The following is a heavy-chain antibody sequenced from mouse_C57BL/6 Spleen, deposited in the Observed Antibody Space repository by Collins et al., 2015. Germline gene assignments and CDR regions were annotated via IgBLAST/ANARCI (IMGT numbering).Heavy chain of an antibody. CDR1: GYTFSSYW. D-gene: IGHD2-1*01. CDR3: TRGGFFGNYGAMDY. V-gene: IGHV1-53*01. Sequence: QVQLQQPGTELVKPGASVKLSCKASGYTFSSYWMHWVKQRPRQGLEWIGNINPSNGGTNYNEMFKSKATLTVDKSSSTAYMQLSSLTSEDSAVYYCTRGGFFGNYGAMDYWGQGTSVTVSS. CDR2: INPSNGGT. J-gene: IGHJ4*01.